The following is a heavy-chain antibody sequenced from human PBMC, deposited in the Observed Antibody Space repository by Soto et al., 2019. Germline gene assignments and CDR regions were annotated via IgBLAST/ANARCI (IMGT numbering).Heavy chain of an antibody. CDR2: ISSSSTYI. D-gene: IGHD2-15*01. CDR1: GFTFSTYN. CDR3: ARGCLRDPGMH. V-gene: IGHV3-21*01. Sequence: EVQLVESGGGLVKPGGSLKLSCAASGFTFSTYNMNWVRQAPGEGLEWVSSISSSSTYIYYADSVKGRLTISRDNAKNSLYLKMNRLRAEDTAVYYCARGCLRDPGMHGGQGPRVTVSS. J-gene: IGHJ4*02.